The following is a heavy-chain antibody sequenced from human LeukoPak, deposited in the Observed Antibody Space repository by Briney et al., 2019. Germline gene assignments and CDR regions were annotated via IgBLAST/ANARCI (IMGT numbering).Heavy chain of an antibody. Sequence: ASVKVSCKASGYTFTAYYMHWVRQAPGQGLEWMGWINPNSGGTNYAQNFQGRVTTTRDTSISTAYMELSSLRSDDTALYYCATVYSSGWYWNYWGQGTLVTVSS. V-gene: IGHV1-2*02. CDR2: INPNSGGT. CDR1: GYTFTAYY. J-gene: IGHJ4*02. CDR3: ATVYSSGWYWNY. D-gene: IGHD6-19*01.